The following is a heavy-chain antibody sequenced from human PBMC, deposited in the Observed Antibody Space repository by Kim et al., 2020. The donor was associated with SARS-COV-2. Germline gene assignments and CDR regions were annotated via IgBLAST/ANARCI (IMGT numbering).Heavy chain of an antibody. CDR3: AKVPYDSSGYWVY. Sequence: YADSVKGRFTISRDNAKNPLYLQMNSLRAEDTAVYYCAKVPYDSSGYWVYWGQGTLVTVSS. D-gene: IGHD3-22*01. J-gene: IGHJ4*02. V-gene: IGHV3-23*01.